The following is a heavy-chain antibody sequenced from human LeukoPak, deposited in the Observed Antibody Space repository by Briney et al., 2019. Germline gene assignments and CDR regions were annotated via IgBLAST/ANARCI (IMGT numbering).Heavy chain of an antibody. Sequence: GRSLRLSCAASGFTFDDYAMHWVRQAPGKGLEWVSDISWNSGSIGYADSVKGRFTISRDNAKNSLYLQMNSLRAEDTALYYCAKAGQYCSSTSCLSFDYWGQGTLVTVSS. D-gene: IGHD2-2*01. CDR3: AKAGQYCSSTSCLSFDY. V-gene: IGHV3-9*01. CDR2: ISWNSGSI. CDR1: GFTFDDYA. J-gene: IGHJ4*02.